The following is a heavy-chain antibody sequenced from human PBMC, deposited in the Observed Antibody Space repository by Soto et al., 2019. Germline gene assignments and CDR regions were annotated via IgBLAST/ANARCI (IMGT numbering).Heavy chain of an antibody. CDR2: IYSSGST. Sequence: SETLSLTCTVSGGAINSYYWTWIRQPAGKGLEWIGRIYSSGSTRYNPSLQSRVTMSLDTSKNQFSLRLTSVTAADTAVYYCARGQRFSDWFDPWGQGNLVT. CDR1: GGAINSYY. V-gene: IGHV4-4*07. D-gene: IGHD3-3*01. J-gene: IGHJ5*02. CDR3: ARGQRFSDWFDP.